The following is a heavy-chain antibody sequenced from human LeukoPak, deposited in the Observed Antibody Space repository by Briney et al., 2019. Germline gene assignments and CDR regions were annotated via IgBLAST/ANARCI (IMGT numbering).Heavy chain of an antibody. CDR1: RFSFSTYA. D-gene: IGHD6-13*01. CDR2: MTRDGRT. J-gene: IGHJ6*03. CDR3: ANVGVADANPHFYLDV. Sequence: GGSLRLSCVASRFSFSTYAMVWVRQAPGKGLEWVSAMTRDGRTFYADSVQGRVTISRDNSKNTLYLQMSSLGAEDAADYFCANVGVADANPHFYLDVWGTGTTVTVSS. V-gene: IGHV3-23*01.